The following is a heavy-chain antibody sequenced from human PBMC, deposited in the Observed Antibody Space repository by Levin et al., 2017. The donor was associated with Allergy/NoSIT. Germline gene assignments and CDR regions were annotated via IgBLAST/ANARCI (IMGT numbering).Heavy chain of an antibody. CDR2: ISGSGGST. CDR3: AKDGRWDSSGSTDY. V-gene: IGHV3-23*01. CDR1: GFTFSSYA. J-gene: IGHJ4*02. Sequence: PGGSLRLSCAASGFTFSSYAMSWVRQAPGKGLEWVSAISGSGGSTYYADSVKGRFTISRDNSKNTLYLQMNSLRAEDTAVYYCAKDGRWDSSGSTDYWGQGTLVTVSS. D-gene: IGHD3-22*01.